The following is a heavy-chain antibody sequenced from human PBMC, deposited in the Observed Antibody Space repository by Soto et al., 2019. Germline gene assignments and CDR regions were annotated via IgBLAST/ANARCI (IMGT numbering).Heavy chain of an antibody. CDR2: IYYSGST. V-gene: IGHV4-59*08. CDR3: ARLATIEDIVVVVAALDY. CDR1: GGSISSYY. Sequence: SETLSLTCTVSGGSISSYYWSWIRQPPGKGLEWIGYIYYSGSTNYNPSLKSRVTISVDTSKNQFSLKLSSVTAADTAVYYCARLATIEDIVVVVAALDYWGQGTLVT. J-gene: IGHJ4*02. D-gene: IGHD2-15*01.